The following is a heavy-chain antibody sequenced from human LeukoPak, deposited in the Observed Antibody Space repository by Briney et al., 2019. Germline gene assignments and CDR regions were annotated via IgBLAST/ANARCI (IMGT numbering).Heavy chain of an antibody. CDR3: VRERIYYSDLAYKERENFDP. CDR1: GFTFSLYW. V-gene: IGHV3-74*01. D-gene: IGHD1-26*01. J-gene: IGHJ5*02. CDR2: LNEDRSTA. Sequence: GGSLRLSCAASGFTFSLYWMHWVRQGPGKGLMCVSRLNEDRSTADYADSVKGRFTMSRDNAKGKVLLERRGLTVEDTAIYFCVRERIYYSDLAYKERENFDPWGRGTLVTVSS.